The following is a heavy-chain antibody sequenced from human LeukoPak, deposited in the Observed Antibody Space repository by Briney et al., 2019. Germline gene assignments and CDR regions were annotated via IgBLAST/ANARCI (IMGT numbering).Heavy chain of an antibody. CDR2: ISSSGSTI. J-gene: IGHJ6*03. D-gene: IGHD1-26*01. V-gene: IGHV3-48*03. Sequence: GGSLRLSCAASGFTFGSYEMNWVRQAPGKGLEWVSYISSSGSTIYYADSVKGRFTISRDNAKNSLYLQMNSLRAEDTAVYYCARGAGSGADYYYYYYMDVWGKGTTVTVSS. CDR1: GFTFGSYE. CDR3: ARGAGSGADYYYYYYMDV.